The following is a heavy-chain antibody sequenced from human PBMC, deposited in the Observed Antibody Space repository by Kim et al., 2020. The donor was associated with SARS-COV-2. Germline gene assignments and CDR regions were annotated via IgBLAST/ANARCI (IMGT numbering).Heavy chain of an antibody. Sequence: PSLKGLVTISVDTSKNQFSLKLKSVTAADTAVYFCARHLGTRDEADMADYWGQGTLVTVSS. CDR3: ARHLGTRDEADMADY. D-gene: IGHD2-2*01. V-gene: IGHV4-39*01. J-gene: IGHJ4*02.